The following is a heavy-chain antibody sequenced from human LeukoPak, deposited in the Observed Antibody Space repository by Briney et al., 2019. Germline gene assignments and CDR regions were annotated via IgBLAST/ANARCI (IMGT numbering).Heavy chain of an antibody. J-gene: IGHJ4*02. Sequence: GGSLRLSCAASGFTFSSYAMSWVRQAPGKGLEWVSAISCSGGSTYYADSVKGRFTIYRDNSKNTLYLQMNSLRAEDTAVYYCAKDRSYYDYVWGGYRYIGLFDHWGQGRLVTVSS. CDR1: GFTFSSYA. CDR2: ISCSGGST. D-gene: IGHD3-16*02. V-gene: IGHV3-23*01. CDR3: AKDRSYYDYVWGGYRYIGLFDH.